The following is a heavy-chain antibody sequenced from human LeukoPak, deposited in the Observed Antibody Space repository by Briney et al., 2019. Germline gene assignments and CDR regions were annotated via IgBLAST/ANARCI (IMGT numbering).Heavy chain of an antibody. Sequence: SETLSLTCTVSGGSISSYYWSWIRQPAGKGLEWIGRIYTSGSTNYNPSLKSQVTMSVDTSKNQFSLKLSSVTAADTAVYYCNGVAVAATYAFDIWGQGTMVTVSS. CDR2: IYTSGST. V-gene: IGHV4-4*07. D-gene: IGHD6-19*01. CDR1: GGSISSYY. J-gene: IGHJ3*02. CDR3: NGVAVAATYAFDI.